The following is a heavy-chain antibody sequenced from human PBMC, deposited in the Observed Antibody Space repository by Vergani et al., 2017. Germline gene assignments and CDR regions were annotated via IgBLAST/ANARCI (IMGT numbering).Heavy chain of an antibody. CDR2: IRHDGTKK. CDR3: AKDWLRGAAIGYYHYGMDV. J-gene: IGHJ6*02. V-gene: IGHV3-30*02. Sequence: QVQLVESGGGVVQPGGSLILSCAASRFTLGSYGMHWVRQAPGKGLEWVAFIRHDGTKKYYADSVKGRFTISGDNSKNTLDLQMNSLRAEDTAVYYCAKDWLRGAAIGYYHYGMDVWGQGTTVTVSS. CDR1: RFTLGSYG. D-gene: IGHD6-25*01.